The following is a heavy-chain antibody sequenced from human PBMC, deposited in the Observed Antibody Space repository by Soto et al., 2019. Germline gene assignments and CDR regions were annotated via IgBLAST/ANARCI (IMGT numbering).Heavy chain of an antibody. CDR1: GGTFSSYT. CDR3: ARGSLQLSLRFDY. D-gene: IGHD5-18*01. V-gene: IGHV1-69*13. Sequence: SVKVSCKASGGTFSSYTISWVRQAPGQGLEWMGGIIPIFGTANYAQKFQGRVTITADESTSTAYMELSSLRSEDTAVYYCARGSLQLSLRFDYWGQGTLVTVSS. CDR2: IIPIFGTA. J-gene: IGHJ4*02.